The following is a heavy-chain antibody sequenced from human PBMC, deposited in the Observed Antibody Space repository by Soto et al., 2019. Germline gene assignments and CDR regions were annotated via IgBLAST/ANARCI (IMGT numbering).Heavy chain of an antibody. CDR2: ISSSSSYI. D-gene: IGHD6-19*01. Sequence: GGSLRLSCAASGFTFSSYSMNWVRQAPGKGLEWVSSISSSSSYIYYADSVKGRFTISRDNAKNSLYLQMNSLRAEDTAAYYCARDKAIAVANHNFDYWGQGTLVTVSS. V-gene: IGHV3-21*01. CDR1: GFTFSSYS. J-gene: IGHJ4*02. CDR3: ARDKAIAVANHNFDY.